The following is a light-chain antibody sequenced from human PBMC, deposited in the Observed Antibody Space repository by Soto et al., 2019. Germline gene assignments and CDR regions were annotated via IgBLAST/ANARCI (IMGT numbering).Light chain of an antibody. V-gene: IGKV4-1*01. CDR1: QSVLYSSNNKNY. CDR3: QQYYRPWT. Sequence: DIVMTQSPDSLAVSLGERATINCKSSQSVLYSSNNKNYLAWYQQKPGQPPKLGIYWASTREAGVPDRISGSGSGTDFTLTISSLQAEDVAVYYCQQYYRPWTFGQGTKVEIK. CDR2: WAS. J-gene: IGKJ1*01.